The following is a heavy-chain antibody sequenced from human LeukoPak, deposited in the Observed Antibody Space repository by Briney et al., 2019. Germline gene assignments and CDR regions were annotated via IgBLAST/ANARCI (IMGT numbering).Heavy chain of an antibody. CDR3: AKDLSEMGLLPYGDNQAPDY. CDR1: GFTFSSYG. J-gene: IGHJ4*02. V-gene: IGHV3-30*02. Sequence: GRSLRLSCAASGFTFSSYGMHWVRQAPGKGLEWVAFIRYDGSNKYYADSVKGRFTISRDNSKNTLYLQMNSLRAEDTAVYYCAKDLSEMGLLPYGDNQAPDYWGQGTLVTVSS. CDR2: IRYDGSNK. D-gene: IGHD4-17*01.